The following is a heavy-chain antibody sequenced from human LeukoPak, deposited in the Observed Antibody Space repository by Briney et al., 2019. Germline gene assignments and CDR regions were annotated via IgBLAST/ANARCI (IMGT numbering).Heavy chain of an antibody. CDR1: GFTFDDYA. Sequence: GGSLRLSCTVSGFTFDDYAMHWARHTPGKGLEWVSGITWNRDKIGYGDSVKGRFTISRDNVKSVLYLQMNSLRPEDTALYYCAKDLSSAITSALVLDVWGQGTTVIVS. J-gene: IGHJ6*02. CDR2: ITWNRDKI. CDR3: AKDLSSAITSALVLDV. V-gene: IGHV3-9*01. D-gene: IGHD3-22*01.